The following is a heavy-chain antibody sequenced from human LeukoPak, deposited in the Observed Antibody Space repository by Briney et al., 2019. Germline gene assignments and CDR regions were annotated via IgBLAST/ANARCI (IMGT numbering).Heavy chain of an antibody. J-gene: IGHJ4*02. Sequence: AGGSLRLSCAASGFTVSSNYMSWVRQAPGKGLEWVSVIYSGGRTYYADSVKGRFTISRDNSKNTLYLQMNSLRAEDTAVYYCAKDRLLGDSYYDNSGYGLDQWGQGTPVTVSS. V-gene: IGHV3-53*01. D-gene: IGHD3-22*01. CDR2: IYSGGRT. CDR3: AKDRLLGDSYYDNSGYGLDQ. CDR1: GFTVSSNY.